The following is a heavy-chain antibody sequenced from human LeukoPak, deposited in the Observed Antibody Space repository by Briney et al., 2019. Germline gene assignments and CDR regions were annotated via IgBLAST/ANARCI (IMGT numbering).Heavy chain of an antibody. CDR3: AKVGMGAVAADAFDI. D-gene: IGHD6-19*01. Sequence: GGSLRLSCAASGFTFSSYAMSWVRQAPGKGLEWVSAISGSGGSTYYPDSVKGRFTISRDNSKNTLYLQMNSLRAEDTAVYYCAKVGMGAVAADAFDIWGQGTMVTVSS. CDR1: GFTFSSYA. J-gene: IGHJ3*02. V-gene: IGHV3-23*01. CDR2: ISGSGGST.